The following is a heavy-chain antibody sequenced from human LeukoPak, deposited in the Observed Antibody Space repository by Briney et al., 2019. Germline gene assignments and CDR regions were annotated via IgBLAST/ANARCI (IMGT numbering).Heavy chain of an antibody. V-gene: IGHV1-8*03. CDR2: MNPNSGYT. CDR3: ARIFLLWGQSSPLGY. CDR1: GYTFTSLD. Sequence: ASVKVSCKTSGYTFTSLDINWVRQATGQGLEWMGWMNPNSGYTGYAQQFQGRVTITRNTSISTAYMELSSLRSEDTAVYYCARIFLLWGQSSPLGYWGQGTLVTVSS. J-gene: IGHJ4*02. D-gene: IGHD2/OR15-2a*01.